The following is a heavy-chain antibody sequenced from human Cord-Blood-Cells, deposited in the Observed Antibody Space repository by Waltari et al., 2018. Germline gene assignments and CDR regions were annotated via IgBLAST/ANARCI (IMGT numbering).Heavy chain of an antibody. Sequence: QLQLQESGPGLVKPSETLSLTCTVSGGSISSSSYYWGWIRQPPGKGLEWIGSIYYSGRTYYNPALKSRVTISGDTSKNQFSLKLSSVTAADTAVYYCARRSIAAAGTDYWGQGTLVTVSS. CDR3: ARRSIAAAGTDY. D-gene: IGHD6-13*01. CDR2: IYYSGRT. CDR1: GGSISSSSYY. V-gene: IGHV4-39*01. J-gene: IGHJ4*02.